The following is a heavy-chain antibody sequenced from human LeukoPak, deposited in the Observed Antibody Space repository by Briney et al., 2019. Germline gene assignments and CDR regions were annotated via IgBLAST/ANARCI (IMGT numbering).Heavy chain of an antibody. V-gene: IGHV2-5*02. CDR1: GFSLSTSGVG. D-gene: IGHD3-22*01. CDR2: IYWDDDK. J-gene: IGHJ4*02. CDR3: AHAKTRNYYDSSGYYYVDY. Sequence: ESGPTLVNPTQTLTLTCTFSGFSLSTSGVGVGWIRQPPGKALEWLALIYWDDDKRYSPSLKSRLTITKDTSKNQVVLTMTNMDPVDTATYYCAHAKTRNYYDSSGYYYVDYWGQGTLVTVSS.